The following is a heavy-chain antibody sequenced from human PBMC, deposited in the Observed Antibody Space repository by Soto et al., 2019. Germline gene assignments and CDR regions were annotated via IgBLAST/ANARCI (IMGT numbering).Heavy chain of an antibody. J-gene: IGHJ4*02. CDR3: AKDKGVGTNYYGSGSYYKAPSYFDY. Sequence: GGSLRLSCAAAGFTFSSYAMSWVRQAPGKGLEWVSAISDSGGSLYYADSVKGRFTISRDNSRDTLYLQMNSLRAEDTAVYYCAKDKGVGTNYYGSGSYYKAPSYFDYWGQGTLVTVS. D-gene: IGHD3-10*01. CDR2: ISDSGGSL. V-gene: IGHV3-23*01. CDR1: GFTFSSYA.